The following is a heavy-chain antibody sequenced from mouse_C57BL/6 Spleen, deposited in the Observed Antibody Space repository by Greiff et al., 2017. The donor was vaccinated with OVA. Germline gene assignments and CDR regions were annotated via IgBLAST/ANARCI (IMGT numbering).Heavy chain of an antibody. V-gene: IGHV1-80*01. CDR3: AREGDGYYWFAY. J-gene: IGHJ3*01. CDR1: GYAFSSYW. D-gene: IGHD2-3*01. Sequence: QVQLKESGAELVKPGASVKISCKASGYAFSSYWMNWVKQRPGKGLEWIGQIYPGDGDTNYNGKFKGKATLTADKSSSPAYMQLSSLTSEDSAVYFCAREGDGYYWFAYWGQGTLVTVSA. CDR2: IYPGDGDT.